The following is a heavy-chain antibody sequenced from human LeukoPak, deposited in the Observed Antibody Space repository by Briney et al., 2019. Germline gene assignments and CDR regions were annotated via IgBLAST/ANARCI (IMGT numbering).Heavy chain of an antibody. CDR3: AVAPCSGGSCHPFDY. CDR1: VFTFTSSA. J-gene: IGHJ4*02. Sequence: SVKVSCKASVFTFTSSAMQWVRQARGQRLEWIGWIVVGSGNTNYSQKFQERVTITRDMSTSTAYMELSSLGSEDTAVYYCAVAPCSGGSCHPFDYWGQGTLVTVSS. D-gene: IGHD2-15*01. V-gene: IGHV1-58*02. CDR2: IVVGSGNT.